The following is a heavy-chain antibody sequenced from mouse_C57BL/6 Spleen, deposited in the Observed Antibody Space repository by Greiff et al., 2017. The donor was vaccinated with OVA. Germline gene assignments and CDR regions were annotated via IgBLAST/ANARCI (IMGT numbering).Heavy chain of an antibody. CDR2: INPYNGGT. D-gene: IGHD1-1*01. Sequence: VQLKESGPVLVKPGASVKMSCKASGYTFTDYYMNWVKQSHGKSLEWIGVINPYNGGTSYNQKFKGKATLTVGKSSSTAYMELNSLTSEDSAVYYCARRGSSFFDYWGQGTTLTVSS. CDR1: GYTFTDYY. CDR3: ARRGSSFFDY. V-gene: IGHV1-19*01. J-gene: IGHJ2*01.